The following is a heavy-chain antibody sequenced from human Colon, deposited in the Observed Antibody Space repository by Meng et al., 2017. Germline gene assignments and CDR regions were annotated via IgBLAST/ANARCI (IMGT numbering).Heavy chain of an antibody. D-gene: IGHD2-15*01. V-gene: IGHV1-2*02. CDR2: IVPNSGDT. CDR3: ARSTPSLDY. J-gene: IGHJ4*02. CDR1: GYSFSGCY. Sequence: QVQLVQSGTEVKRPGASVKVSCKASGYSFSGCYIHWVRQAPGQGLEWMGWIVPNSGDTNYAQKFQGRVTMTRDTSISTTYMELIRLTSDDTAVYYCARSTPSLDYWGQGTLVTVSS.